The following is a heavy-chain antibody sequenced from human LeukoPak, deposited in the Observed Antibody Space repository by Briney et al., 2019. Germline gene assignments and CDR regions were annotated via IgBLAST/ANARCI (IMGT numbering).Heavy chain of an antibody. V-gene: IGHV3-66*01. Sequence: PGGSLRLSCAASGFTVSNNYMSWVRQTPGKGLEWVSVIYSDGTTYYGDTVKGRFTISRDKAKNTLYLKMNSLRVDDTAVYYCARNRRYDCWGQGTLVTVSS. D-gene: IGHD3-16*02. CDR2: IYSDGTT. J-gene: IGHJ4*02. CDR3: ARNRRYDC. CDR1: GFTVSNNY.